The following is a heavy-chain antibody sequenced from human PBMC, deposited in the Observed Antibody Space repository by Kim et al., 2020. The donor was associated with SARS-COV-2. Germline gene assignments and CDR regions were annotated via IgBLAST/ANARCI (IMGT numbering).Heavy chain of an antibody. CDR1: GYSISSGYY. V-gene: IGHV4-38-2*02. J-gene: IGHJ4*02. CDR2: IYHSGST. CDR3: ARVSVGLDSSGWYPHVFDY. Sequence: SETLSLTCTVSGYSISSGYYWGWIRQPPGKGLEWIGSIYHSGSTYYNQSLKSRVTISVDTSKNQFSLKLSSVTAADTAVYYCARVSVGLDSSGWYPHVFDYWGQGTLVTVSS. D-gene: IGHD6-19*01.